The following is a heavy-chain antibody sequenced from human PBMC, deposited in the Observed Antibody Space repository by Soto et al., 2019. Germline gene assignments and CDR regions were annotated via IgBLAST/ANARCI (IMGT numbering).Heavy chain of an antibody. J-gene: IGHJ6*03. CDR1: GGSISSYY. V-gene: IGHV4-59*01. Sequence: PSETLSLTCTVSGGSISSYYWSWIRQPPGKGLEWIGYIYYSGSTNYNPSLKSRVTISVDTSKNQFSLKLSSVTAADTAVYYCASGVGYSSSTSCSGDYYYYMDVWGKGPTVTVSS. CDR3: ASGVGYSSSTSCSGDYYYYMDV. CDR2: IYYSGST. D-gene: IGHD2-2*01.